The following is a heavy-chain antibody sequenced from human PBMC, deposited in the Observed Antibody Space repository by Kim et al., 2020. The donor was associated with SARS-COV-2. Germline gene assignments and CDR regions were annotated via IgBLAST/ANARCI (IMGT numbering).Heavy chain of an antibody. V-gene: IGHV7-4-1*02. CDR1: GYTFTSYA. CDR2: INTNTGNP. CDR3: ARDPPPDGSGWYPWFDY. Sequence: ASVKVSCKASGYTFTSYAMNWVRQAPGQGLEWMGWINTNTGNPTYAQGFTGRFVFSLDTSVSTAYLQISSLKAEDTAVYYCARDPPPDGSGWYPWFDYWGQGTLVTVSS. D-gene: IGHD6-19*01. J-gene: IGHJ4*02.